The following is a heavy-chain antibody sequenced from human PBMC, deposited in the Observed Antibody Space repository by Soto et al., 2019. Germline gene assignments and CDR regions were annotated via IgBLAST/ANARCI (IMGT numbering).Heavy chain of an antibody. CDR3: ARGHLWLED. D-gene: IGHD3-3*01. Sequence: QVQLQGSGPGLVRPSETLSLTCAVSGVSISGFYWSWIRQPPGKGLEYIGYIYYSGSTYYNPSLNIRVTVSLDSSKNQFSLKLTSVTAADTAIYYCARGHLWLEDWGQGTLVTVSS. J-gene: IGHJ4*02. CDR1: GVSISGFY. CDR2: IYYSGST. V-gene: IGHV4-59*01.